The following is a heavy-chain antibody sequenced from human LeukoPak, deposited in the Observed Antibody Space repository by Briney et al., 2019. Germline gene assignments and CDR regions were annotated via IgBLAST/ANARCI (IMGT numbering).Heavy chain of an antibody. Sequence: ASVKVSCTASGYTLTVYYMHWVRQAPGQGLEWMGCINPNSGDTKYAQKFQGRVTMTRDTSMNTAYMELSRLRSDDTALYYCARGGYVIVRDWFDPWGQGTLVTVSS. J-gene: IGHJ5*02. CDR2: INPNSGDT. CDR3: ARGGYVIVRDWFDP. V-gene: IGHV1-2*02. D-gene: IGHD2/OR15-2a*01. CDR1: GYTLTVYY.